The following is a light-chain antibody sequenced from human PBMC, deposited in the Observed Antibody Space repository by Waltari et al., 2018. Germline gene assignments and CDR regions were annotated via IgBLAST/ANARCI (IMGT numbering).Light chain of an antibody. CDR2: NAS. J-gene: IGKJ3*01. V-gene: IGKV3-11*01. CDR3: QHRDNWLFT. Sequence: EIVLTQSPVTLSLSPGERANLSCRASQTVGTHLAWYQHKPGQAPRLLIYNASLRASGIPARFSGSGSGTDFTLTISHLEPEDFAFYYCQHRDNWLFTFGPGTKVEVK. CDR1: QTVGTH.